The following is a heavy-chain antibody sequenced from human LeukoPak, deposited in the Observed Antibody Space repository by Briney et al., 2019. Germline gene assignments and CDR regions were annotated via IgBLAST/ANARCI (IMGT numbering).Heavy chain of an antibody. D-gene: IGHD1-26*01. J-gene: IGHJ6*03. CDR1: GFTFSSYA. CDR2: ISYDGSNK. V-gene: IGHV3-30*04. CDR3: ARGQRAHVEWYYYMDV. Sequence: GGSLRLSCAASGFTFSSYAIYWVRQAPGKGLEWVAVISYDGSNKYYADSVKGRFTISRDNSKNTLYLQMNSLRADDTAVYYCARGQRAHVEWYYYMDVWGKGTTVTVSS.